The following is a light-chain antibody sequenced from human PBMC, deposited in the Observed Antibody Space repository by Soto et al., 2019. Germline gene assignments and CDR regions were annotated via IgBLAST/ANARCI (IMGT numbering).Light chain of an antibody. J-gene: IGLJ1*01. CDR1: SSDVGGYNH. Sequence: QSALTQPASGSGSPGQSITISCTGTSSDVGGYNHVSWYQQHPGKAPKLMIYDVSNRPSGVSNRFSGFKSGNTASLTISGLHAEDEADYYCSSYTTSSTYVFGTGTKVTVL. CDR2: DVS. V-gene: IGLV2-14*03. CDR3: SSYTTSSTYV.